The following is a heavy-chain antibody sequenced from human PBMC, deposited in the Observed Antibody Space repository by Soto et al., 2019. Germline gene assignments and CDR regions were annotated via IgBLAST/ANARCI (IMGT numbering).Heavy chain of an antibody. CDR3: ARDALFLGVDIVATSMRRAPYGMDV. Sequence: LRLSCAASGFTFSSYWMSWVRQAPGKGLEWVANIKQDGSEKYYVDSVKGRFTISRDNAKNSLYLQMNSLRAEDTAVYYCARDALFLGVDIVATSMRRAPYGMDVWGQGTTVTVYS. CDR1: GFTFSSYW. J-gene: IGHJ6*02. V-gene: IGHV3-7*03. CDR2: IKQDGSEK. D-gene: IGHD5-12*01.